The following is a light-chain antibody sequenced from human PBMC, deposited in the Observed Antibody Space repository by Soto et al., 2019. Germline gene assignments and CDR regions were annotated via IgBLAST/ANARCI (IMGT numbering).Light chain of an antibody. V-gene: IGLV2-14*01. J-gene: IGLJ1*01. CDR1: SSEVGGYDY. CDR2: DVT. Sequence: QSVLTQPASVSGSPGQSITISCTGTSSEVGGYDYVSWYQQHPGKAPKLMIYDVTNRPSGVFNRFSGSKSGNTASLTISGLQAEDEADYYCISYASINTYVFGTGTKVTVL. CDR3: ISYASINTYV.